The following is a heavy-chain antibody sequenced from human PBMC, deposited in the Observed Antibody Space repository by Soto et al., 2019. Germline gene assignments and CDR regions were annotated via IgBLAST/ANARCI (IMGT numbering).Heavy chain of an antibody. Sequence: EVQLVESGGGLVQPGGSLRLSCAASGFTFSSYWMSWVRQAPGKGLEWVANIKQDGSEKYYVDSVKGRFTISRDNAKNSLYLQMNSLRAEDTAAYYCARSDYGDPIVKGGFDPWGQGTLVTVSS. J-gene: IGHJ5*02. CDR2: IKQDGSEK. V-gene: IGHV3-7*01. CDR3: ARSDYGDPIVKGGFDP. D-gene: IGHD4-17*01. CDR1: GFTFSSYW.